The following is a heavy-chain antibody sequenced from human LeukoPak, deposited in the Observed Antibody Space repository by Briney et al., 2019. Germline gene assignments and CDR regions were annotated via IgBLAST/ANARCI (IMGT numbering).Heavy chain of an antibody. CDR3: ASRXXGNDY. CDR1: GGSVTDYY. CDR2: IYYTGT. Sequence: ETLSLXCTVSGGSVTDYYWSWIRQSPGKGLEWIGYIYYTGTSYNPSLKSRVTISADTSKNQFSLKLISVTAADTAVYYCASRXXGNDYWGQXTLVTVSS. D-gene: IGHD7-27*01. V-gene: IGHV4-59*02. J-gene: IGHJ4*02.